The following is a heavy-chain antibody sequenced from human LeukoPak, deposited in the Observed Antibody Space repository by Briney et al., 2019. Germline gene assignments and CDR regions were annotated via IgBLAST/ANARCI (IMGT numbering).Heavy chain of an antibody. D-gene: IGHD3-10*01. V-gene: IGHV4-59*08. J-gene: IGHJ4*02. Sequence: SETLSLTCTVSGGSISSYYWSWIRQPPGKGLEWVGYICYSGSTNYNPSLKSPVTISVDTSKNQFSRKLRSVTAGDTAVYYCARWVRGLTAFDYWGQGTLVTVSS. CDR3: ARWVRGLTAFDY. CDR1: GGSISSYY. CDR2: ICYSGST.